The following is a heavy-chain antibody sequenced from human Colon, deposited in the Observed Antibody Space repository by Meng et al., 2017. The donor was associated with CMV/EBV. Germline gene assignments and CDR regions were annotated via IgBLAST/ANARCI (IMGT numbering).Heavy chain of an antibody. Sequence: GESLKISCKTSGFTSSPYAVHWLRQAPGKGLEWVALIAFDGRTKYNPDSVKGRFTISRDRSKNTVYLQMSSLRGDDTAVYYCARAGDTVEVSDPLRDNYYYYGMDLWGQGTTVTVSS. CDR2: IAFDGRTK. J-gene: IGHJ6*02. CDR3: ARAGDTVEVSDPLRDNYYYYGMDL. CDR1: GFTSSPYA. D-gene: IGHD2-15*01. V-gene: IGHV3-30*14.